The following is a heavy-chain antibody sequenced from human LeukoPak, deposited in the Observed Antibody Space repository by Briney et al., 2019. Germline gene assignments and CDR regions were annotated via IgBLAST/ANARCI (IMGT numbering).Heavy chain of an antibody. V-gene: IGHV1-18*01. J-gene: IGHJ5*02. CDR3: ARRLAKRLAFDP. Sequence: GASVKVSCKASGYTFTSYGISWVRQAPGLGLEWMGWISAYNGNTNYAQKLQGRVTMTTDTTKSTAYMELRSLRSDDTAVYYCARRLAKRLAFDPWGQGTLVTVSS. CDR1: GYTFTSYG. CDR2: ISAYNGNT. D-gene: IGHD3-3*02.